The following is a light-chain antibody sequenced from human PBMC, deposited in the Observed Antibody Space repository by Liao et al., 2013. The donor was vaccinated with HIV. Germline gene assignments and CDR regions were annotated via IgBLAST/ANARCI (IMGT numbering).Light chain of an antibody. CDR2: KDS. V-gene: IGLV3-25*03. J-gene: IGLJ1*01. CDR3: QSADSSGTYPYV. Sequence: SYELTQPPSVSVAPGKTARITCGGNNIGSKSVHWYQQKPGQAPVLVIYKDSERPSGIPERFSGSSSGTTVTLTISGVQAEDEADYYCQSADSSGTYPYVFGTGTKVTVL. CDR1: NIGSKS.